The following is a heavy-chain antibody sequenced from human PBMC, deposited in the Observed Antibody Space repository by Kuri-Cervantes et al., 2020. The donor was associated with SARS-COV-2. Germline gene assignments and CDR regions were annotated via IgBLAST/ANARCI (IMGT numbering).Heavy chain of an antibody. CDR1: GFTFSSYA. CDR3: ARDPAVAYYYYMDV. CDR2: ISYDGSNK. V-gene: IGHV3-30*04. J-gene: IGHJ6*03. Sequence: GGSLRLSCAASGFTFSSYAMHWVRQAPGKGLEWVAVISYDGSNKYYADSVKGRFTISRDNSKNTLYLQMNSLRAEDTAVYYCARDPAVAYYYYMDVWGKGTTVTVSS.